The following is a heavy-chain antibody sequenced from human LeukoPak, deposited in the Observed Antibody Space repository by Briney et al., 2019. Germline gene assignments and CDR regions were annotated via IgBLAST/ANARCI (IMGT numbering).Heavy chain of an antibody. CDR2: IRYDGSNK. Sequence: GGSLRLSCAASGFTFSSYGMHWVRQAPGKGLEWVAFIRYDGSNKYYADSVKGRFTISRDNSKNKLYLQMNSLRAEDTVVYYCARDRMYYYDSSGYFDYWGQGTLVTVSS. J-gene: IGHJ4*02. CDR3: ARDRMYYYDSSGYFDY. CDR1: GFTFSSYG. V-gene: IGHV3-30*02. D-gene: IGHD3-22*01.